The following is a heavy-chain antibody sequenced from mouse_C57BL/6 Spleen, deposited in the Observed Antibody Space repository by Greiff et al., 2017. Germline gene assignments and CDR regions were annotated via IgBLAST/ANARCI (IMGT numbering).Heavy chain of an antibody. CDR2: FDPEEGET. J-gene: IGHJ2*01. Sequence: EVKVVESGAELVKPGASVKLSCTASGFNFIDYCMNWVKQRAEQGLEWIGRFDPEEGETKYDTKIQGKATITADTSSTTAYLQLSSLTSEDPAVDCCASKDFDYWGQGTTLTVSS. V-gene: IGHV14-2*01. CDR3: ASKDFDY. CDR1: GFNFIDYC.